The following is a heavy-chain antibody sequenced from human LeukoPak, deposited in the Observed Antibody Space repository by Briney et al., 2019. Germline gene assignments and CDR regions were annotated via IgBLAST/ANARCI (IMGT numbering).Heavy chain of an antibody. CDR2: ISSSSSYI. CDR1: GFTFSSYS. CDR3: ARDLSSFGVVIIPKYAFDI. D-gene: IGHD3-3*01. Sequence: PGGSLRLSCAASGFTFSSYSMNWVRQAPGKGLEWASSISSSSSYIYYADSVKGRFTISRDNAKNSLYLQMNSLRAEDTAVYYCARDLSSFGVVIIPKYAFDIWGQGTMVTVSS. J-gene: IGHJ3*02. V-gene: IGHV3-21*01.